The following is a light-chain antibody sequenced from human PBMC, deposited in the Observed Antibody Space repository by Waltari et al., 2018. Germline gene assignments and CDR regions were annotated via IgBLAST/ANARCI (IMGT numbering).Light chain of an antibody. CDR1: SGHSSNI. J-gene: IGLJ3*02. CDR3: QTGGHGTWV. Sequence: QLVLTQSPSASASLGASVKLTCTLSSGHSSNIIAWLQQQPEKGPRSLMKGNSDGSYSKGDGIPVRFSGSSFGAGRYLTISRLQSEDEADYYCQTGGHGTWVFGGGTKLTVL. CDR2: GNSDGSY. V-gene: IGLV4-69*01.